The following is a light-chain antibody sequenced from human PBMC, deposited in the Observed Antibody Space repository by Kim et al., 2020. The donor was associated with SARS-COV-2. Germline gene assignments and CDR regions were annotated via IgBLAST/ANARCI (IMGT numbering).Light chain of an antibody. CDR2: AAS. CDR3: QQYDSTPPWT. V-gene: IGKV3-20*01. Sequence: PGEETALPCRASRYVSSTYLSCYHQNPGRAPSLLLYAASNRAAGIPDRFSGSGSGTDFSLPISSREHEDFAVYYCQQYDSTPPWTFGQGTKVDIK. CDR1: RYVSSTY. J-gene: IGKJ1*01.